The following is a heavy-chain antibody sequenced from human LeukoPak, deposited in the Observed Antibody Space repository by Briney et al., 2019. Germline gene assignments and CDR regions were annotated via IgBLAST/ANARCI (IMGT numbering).Heavy chain of an antibody. D-gene: IGHD6-19*01. Sequence: PSETLSLTCTVSGGSVSSSSYYWGWIRQPPGKGLEWIGSIYYSGSTYYNPSLKSRVTISVDTSKDQFSLKLSSVTAADTAVYYCARRVEFSGWYNYFDYWGQGTLVTVSS. CDR2: IYYSGST. V-gene: IGHV4-39*01. CDR3: ARRVEFSGWYNYFDY. CDR1: GGSVSSSSYY. J-gene: IGHJ4*02.